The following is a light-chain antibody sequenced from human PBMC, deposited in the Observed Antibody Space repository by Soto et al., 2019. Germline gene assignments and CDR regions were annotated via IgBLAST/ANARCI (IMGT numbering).Light chain of an antibody. CDR1: QSVSSN. CDR2: DAS. V-gene: IGKV3-15*01. J-gene: IGKJ5*01. CDR3: QQYDNWPPIT. Sequence: EIVMTQSPATLSVSPGERATLSCRASQSVSSNLAWHQQKPGQAPRLLIYDASTRATGIPARFSGSGSGTEFTLTISRLQSEDFAVYYCQQYDNWPPITCGQGTRLEIK.